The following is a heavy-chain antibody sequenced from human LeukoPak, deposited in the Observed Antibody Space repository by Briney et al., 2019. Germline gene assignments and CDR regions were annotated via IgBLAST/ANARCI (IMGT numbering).Heavy chain of an antibody. CDR1: GGPVSRNNFY. V-gene: IGHV4-61*01. CDR2: VHYSGRP. D-gene: IGHD3-10*01. CDR3: ARQQSRGGMFGDFDY. J-gene: IGHJ4*02. Sequence: SETLSLTCTVSGGPVSRNNFYWSWIRQPPGKGVEWIGWVHYSGRPNFNPSLKRRVTISLDTSKNQCSLKLNSVTAADTAMYHCARQQSRGGMFGDFDYWGPGSLVTASP.